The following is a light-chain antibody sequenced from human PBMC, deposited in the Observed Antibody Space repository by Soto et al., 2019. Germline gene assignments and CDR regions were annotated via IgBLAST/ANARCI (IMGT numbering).Light chain of an antibody. V-gene: IGKV3-20*01. CDR3: QQYGT. CDR2: GAS. J-gene: IGKJ3*01. CDR1: QSVSSSY. Sequence: EIVLTQSPGNLSLSPGERATLSCRASQSVSSSYLAWYQQKPGQAPRLLIYGASSRATGIPDRFSGSESGTDFTLTISRLEPEDFAVYYCQQYGTFGPGTKVDIK.